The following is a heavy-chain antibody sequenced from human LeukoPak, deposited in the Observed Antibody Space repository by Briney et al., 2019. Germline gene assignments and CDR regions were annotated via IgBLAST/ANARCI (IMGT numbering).Heavy chain of an antibody. Sequence: GGSLRLSCAASGFTLNRFAMSWVRQAPGKGLEWVSSITGSGDRTFYADSVKGRFTISRDNAKNSLYLQMNSLRAEDTAVYYCASRPGIAVAGTMAVDYWGQGTLVTVSS. J-gene: IGHJ4*02. D-gene: IGHD6-19*01. CDR3: ASRPGIAVAGTMAVDY. CDR2: ITGSGDRT. CDR1: GFTLNRFA. V-gene: IGHV3-23*01.